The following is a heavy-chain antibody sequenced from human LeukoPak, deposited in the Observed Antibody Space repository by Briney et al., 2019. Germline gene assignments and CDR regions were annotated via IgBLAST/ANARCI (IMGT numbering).Heavy chain of an antibody. J-gene: IGHJ4*02. V-gene: IGHV3-48*02. D-gene: IGHD1-26*01. CDR3: ASSGSYRFDY. CDR2: ISASGTAM. CDR1: GFTFSSYS. Sequence: GGSLRLSCAASGFTFSSYSMNWVRQAPGKGLEWVSHISASGTAMFYADSVKGRFTISRDNAKNSLYLQMNSLRDEDTAVYYCASSGSYRFDYWGQGTLVTVSS.